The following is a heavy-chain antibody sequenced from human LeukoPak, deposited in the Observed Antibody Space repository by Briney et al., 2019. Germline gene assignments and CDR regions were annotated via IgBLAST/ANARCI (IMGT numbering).Heavy chain of an antibody. CDR2: ISGSGGST. V-gene: IGHV3-23*01. CDR3: AKGSSAYMWCYDY. D-gene: IGHD6-25*01. J-gene: IGHJ4*02. CDR1: GFTFSSYG. Sequence: PGRSLRLSCAASGFTFSSYGMHWVRQAPGKGLEWVSAISGSGGSTYYADSVKGRFTISRDNSKNTLYPQMNSLRAEDTAVYYCAKGSSAYMWCYDYWGQGTLVTVSS.